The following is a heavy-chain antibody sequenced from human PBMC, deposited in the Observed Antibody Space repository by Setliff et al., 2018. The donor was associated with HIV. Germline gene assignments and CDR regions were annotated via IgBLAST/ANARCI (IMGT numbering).Heavy chain of an antibody. J-gene: IGHJ3*02. Sequence: SETLSLTCTISGGFISNHYWNWIRQPPGKGLEWIGSTHYSGSSYYSPSLKSRVTISADTSKNQFSLNLTSVTAADTAVYYCARKNYGGAFDIWGLGTMVTVSS. D-gene: IGHD3-16*01. CDR2: THYSGSS. CDR1: GGFISNHY. V-gene: IGHV4-59*11. CDR3: ARKNYGGAFDI.